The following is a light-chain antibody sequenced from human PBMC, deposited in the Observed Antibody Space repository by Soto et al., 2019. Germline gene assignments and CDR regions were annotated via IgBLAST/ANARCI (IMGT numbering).Light chain of an antibody. CDR2: GAS. CDR3: QQDYNLPWT. V-gene: IGKV3D-7*01. CDR1: QSVSSSY. Sequence: EIVMTQSPSTLSLSPGERATLSCRASQSVSSSYLSWYQHKPGQAPRLLIYGASIRATGIPARFSGSGSGTAFNLTISSLQPEDFAVYYCQQDYNLPWTFGQGTKVEIK. J-gene: IGKJ1*01.